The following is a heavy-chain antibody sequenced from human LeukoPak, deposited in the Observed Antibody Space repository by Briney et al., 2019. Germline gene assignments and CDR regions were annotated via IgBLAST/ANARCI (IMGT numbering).Heavy chain of an antibody. J-gene: IGHJ4*02. D-gene: IGHD1-26*01. V-gene: IGHV4-59*08. Sequence: PSETLSLTCSVSGVSIITYYWSWIRQTPGKGLEWIGYVYDIGTTNYNPSLKGRVTISSDTSKNQLSLNLRSVNASDTAIYYCSRHGGSLGYFDYWGQGTLVTVSS. CDR2: VYDIGTT. CDR1: GVSIITYY. CDR3: SRHGGSLGYFDY.